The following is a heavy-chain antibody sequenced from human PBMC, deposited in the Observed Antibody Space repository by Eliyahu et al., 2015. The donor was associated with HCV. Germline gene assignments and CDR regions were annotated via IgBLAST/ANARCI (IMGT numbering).Heavy chain of an antibody. CDR1: GITVSARY. CDR2: IYSDGTT. J-gene: IGHJ4*02. D-gene: IGHD3-3*01. CDR3: ARGNLWSGYYFDY. Sequence: EVQVVESGGGLVQPGGSLRLSCAGSGITVSARYLSWVRQGPGMGLEWVSIIYSDGTTYYTDSVKGRFTISRDNPKSTLYLQMSSLRAEDTALYYCARGNLWSGYYFDYWGQGTLVTVSS. V-gene: IGHV3-66*01.